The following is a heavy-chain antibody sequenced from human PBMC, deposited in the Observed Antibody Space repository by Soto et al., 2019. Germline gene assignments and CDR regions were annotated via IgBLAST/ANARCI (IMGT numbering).Heavy chain of an antibody. V-gene: IGHV1-18*01. D-gene: IGHD6-19*01. J-gene: IGHJ4*02. Sequence: QVQLVQSGAEVKKPGASVKVSCKASGYTFPSYGISWVRQAPGQGHVWMGWISAHNGNTKYAQNFQGRVTMTTDTATSTAHMELRGLRSDDTAVYYCAREGSGWPDYWGQGALVTVSS. CDR3: AREGSGWPDY. CDR2: ISAHNGNT. CDR1: GYTFPSYG.